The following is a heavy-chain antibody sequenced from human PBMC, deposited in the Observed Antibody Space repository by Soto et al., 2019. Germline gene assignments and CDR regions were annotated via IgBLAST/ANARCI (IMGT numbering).Heavy chain of an antibody. CDR1: GYTFTNYY. D-gene: IGHD3-16*01. J-gene: IGHJ4*02. Sequence: QVQLVQSGAEVKRPGASVKVSCKASGYTFTNYYMHWVRQAPGQGLEWLAVIHYSGATPTYTQKSQGTVTMVRDTPTSTVYVGLSRLTSADTAVYYCARGGPDLATIGSLDYWGQGTLVTVSS. CDR2: IHYSGATP. CDR3: ARGGPDLATIGSLDY. V-gene: IGHV1-46*01.